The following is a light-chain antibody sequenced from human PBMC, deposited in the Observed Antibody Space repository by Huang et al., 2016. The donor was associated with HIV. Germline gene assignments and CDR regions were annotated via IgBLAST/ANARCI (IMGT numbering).Light chain of an antibody. Sequence: DIQITQSPSSLSASVGDRVTITCRASQNINKYLNWYQQQPGKAPKLLISGASTWQSGVPSSCSGSGSGTDFTLTISSLQPEDSAVYFCQQSVKTPRTFGQGTKLEI. V-gene: IGKV1-39*01. CDR2: GAS. CDR3: QQSVKTPRT. J-gene: IGKJ2*01. CDR1: QNINKY.